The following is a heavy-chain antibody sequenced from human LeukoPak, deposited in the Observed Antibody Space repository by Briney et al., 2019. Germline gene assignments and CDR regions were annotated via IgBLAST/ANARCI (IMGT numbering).Heavy chain of an antibody. CDR3: ARWGIAVAGTYSLDY. Sequence: GGSLRLSCAASGFTFSSYGMHWVRQAPGKGLEWVAVIWYDGSNKYYADSVKGRFTISRDNSKNTLYLQMNSLRAEDTAVYYCARWGIAVAGTYSLDYWGQGTLVTVSS. CDR2: IWYDGSNK. J-gene: IGHJ4*02. V-gene: IGHV3-33*01. CDR1: GFTFSSYG. D-gene: IGHD6-19*01.